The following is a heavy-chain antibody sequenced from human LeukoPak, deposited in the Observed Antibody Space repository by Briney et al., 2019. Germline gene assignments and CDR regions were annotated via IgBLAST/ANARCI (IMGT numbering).Heavy chain of an antibody. Sequence: GGSLRLSCAASGFTFSSYGMHWVRQAPGKGLEWVAVIWYDGSNKYYADSVKGRFTISRDNSKYTLYLQMNSLRAEDTAVYYCAREFSKATVADYWGQGTLVTVSS. V-gene: IGHV3-33*01. CDR2: IWYDGSNK. CDR1: GFTFSSYG. D-gene: IGHD6-19*01. J-gene: IGHJ4*02. CDR3: AREFSKATVADY.